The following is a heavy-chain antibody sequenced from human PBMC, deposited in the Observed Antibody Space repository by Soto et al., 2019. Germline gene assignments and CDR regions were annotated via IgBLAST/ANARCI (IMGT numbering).Heavy chain of an antibody. V-gene: IGHV3-64D*08. J-gene: IGHJ3*02. CDR2: ISSNGGST. D-gene: IGHD3-22*01. CDR1: GFTFSSYA. Sequence: EVQLVESGGGLVQPGGSLRLSCSASGFTFSSYAMHWVRQAPGKGLEYVSAISSNGGSTYYADSVKGRFTISRDNSKNTLYLQMSSLRAEDTAVYYCVKFYDSSGFDAFDIWGQGTMVTVSS. CDR3: VKFYDSSGFDAFDI.